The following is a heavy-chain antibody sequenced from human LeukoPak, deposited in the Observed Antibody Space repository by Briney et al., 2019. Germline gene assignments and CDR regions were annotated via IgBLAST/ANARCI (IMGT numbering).Heavy chain of an antibody. D-gene: IGHD6-19*01. V-gene: IGHV3-11*06. J-gene: IGHJ2*01. CDR1: GFSFSDYY. CDR2: ISGSSSYT. Sequence: PGGSLRLSCAASGFSFSDYYMSWIRQAPGKGLEWVSYISGSSSYTNYADSVKGRFTISRDNAKNSLYLQMNSLRAEDTAVYYCARSEAVAWSFDLWGRGTLVTVSS. CDR3: ARSEAVAWSFDL.